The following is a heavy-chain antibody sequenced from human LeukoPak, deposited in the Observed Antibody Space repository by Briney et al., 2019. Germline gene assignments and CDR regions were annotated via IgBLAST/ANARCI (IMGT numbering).Heavy chain of an antibody. CDR2: ISTSGTAI. Sequence: GGSLRLSCTASEFTFSRYEMNWVRQAPGKGLEWISYISTSGTAIKSADSVTGRFTISRDNANNSLYLQMNSLRAEDTAVYYCARDRYCSGGSCYSGILDYWGQGTLVTVSS. D-gene: IGHD2-15*01. J-gene: IGHJ4*02. CDR1: EFTFSRYE. CDR3: ARDRYCSGGSCYSGILDY. V-gene: IGHV3-48*03.